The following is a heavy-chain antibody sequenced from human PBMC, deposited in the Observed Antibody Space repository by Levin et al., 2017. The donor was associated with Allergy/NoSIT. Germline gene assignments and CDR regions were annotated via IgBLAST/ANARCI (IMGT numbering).Heavy chain of an antibody. Sequence: GGSLRLSCAASGFTFSSYGMHWVRQAPGKGLEWVAVISYDGSNKYYADSVKGRFTISRDNSKNTLYLQMNSLRAEDTAVYYCAKDPAGTSSDYFDYWGQGTLVTVSS. V-gene: IGHV3-30*18. CDR2: ISYDGSNK. D-gene: IGHD6-13*01. CDR1: GFTFSSYG. CDR3: AKDPAGTSSDYFDY. J-gene: IGHJ4*02.